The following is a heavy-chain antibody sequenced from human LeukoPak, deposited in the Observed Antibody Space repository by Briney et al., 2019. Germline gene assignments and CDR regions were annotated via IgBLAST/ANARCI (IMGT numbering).Heavy chain of an antibody. CDR2: IYYSGST. CDR3: ASLLYCSSPSCYSFQH. J-gene: IGHJ1*01. CDR1: GGSISSYY. D-gene: IGHD2-2*01. Sequence: SETLSLTCTVSGGSISSYYWSWIRQPPGKGLEWIGYIYYSGSTNYNPSLQTRVPLSVDTSKNQFPLKLSSVTAADTAVYYCASLLYCSSPSCYSFQHWGQGTLVTVSS. V-gene: IGHV4-59*08.